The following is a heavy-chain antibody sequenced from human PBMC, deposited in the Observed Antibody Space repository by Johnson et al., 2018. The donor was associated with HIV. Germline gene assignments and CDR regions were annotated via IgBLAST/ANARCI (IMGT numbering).Heavy chain of an antibody. V-gene: IGHV3-64*01. J-gene: IGHJ3*02. CDR2: ISSNGGST. CDR3: ARGGITFGGVIAPGAFDI. Sequence: VQLVESGGGLVQPGGSLRLSCAASGFTFSSYAMHWVRRAPGKGLEYVSAISSNGGSTYYANSVKGSFTISRDNSKNTLYLQMGSLRAEDMAVYYCARGGITFGGVIAPGAFDIWGQGTMVTVSS. CDR1: GFTFSSYA. D-gene: IGHD3-16*02.